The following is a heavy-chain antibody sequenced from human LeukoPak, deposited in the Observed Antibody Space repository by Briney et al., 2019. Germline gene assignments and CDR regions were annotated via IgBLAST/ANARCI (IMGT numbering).Heavy chain of an antibody. CDR3: ARGIEDY. V-gene: IGHV1-46*01. CDR1: GYSHTSDW. Sequence: ASVKVSCKASGYSHTSDWMHWVRQAPGQGLEWMGAINPSGGSTSYAQKFQGRVTMTRDTSTSTVYMELSSLRSEDTAVYYCARGIEDYWGQGTLVTVSS. J-gene: IGHJ4*02. D-gene: IGHD2-15*01. CDR2: INPSGGST.